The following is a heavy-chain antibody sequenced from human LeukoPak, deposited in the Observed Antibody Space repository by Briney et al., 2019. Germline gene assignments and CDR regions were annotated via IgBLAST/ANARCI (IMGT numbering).Heavy chain of an antibody. D-gene: IGHD6-13*01. Sequence: ASVKVSCKASGYTFTSYYTHWVRQAPGQGLEWMGIINPSGGSTSYAQKFQGRVTMTRDTSTSTVYMELSSLRSEDTAVYYCARGDLSIAAAGTSPAEYFQHWGQGTLVTVSS. V-gene: IGHV1-46*01. CDR3: ARGDLSIAAAGTSPAEYFQH. CDR1: GYTFTSYY. CDR2: INPSGGST. J-gene: IGHJ1*01.